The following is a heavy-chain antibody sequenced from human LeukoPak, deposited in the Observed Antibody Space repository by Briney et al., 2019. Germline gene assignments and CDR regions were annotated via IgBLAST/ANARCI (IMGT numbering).Heavy chain of an antibody. V-gene: IGHV3-74*01. CDR3: ARDRYGALDY. D-gene: IGHD3-16*01. CDR1: GFTFSSYW. J-gene: IGHJ4*02. CDR2: INSDGSTT. Sequence: GGSLRLSCAASGFTFSSYWTHWVRQPPGKGLEWVSRINSDGSTTAYADSVKGRFTISGDYAKNTLFLQMNSLRAEDTAVYYCARDRYGALDYWGQGTLVTVSS.